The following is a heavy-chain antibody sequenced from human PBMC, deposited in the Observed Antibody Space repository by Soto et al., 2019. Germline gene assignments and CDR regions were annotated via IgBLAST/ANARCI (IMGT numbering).Heavy chain of an antibody. V-gene: IGHV3-48*02. J-gene: IGHJ3*02. Sequence: PGGSLRLSCAASGFTFSSYSMNWVRQAPGKGLEGVSYISSSSSTIYYADSVKGRFTISRDNAKNSLYLQMNSLRDEDTAVYYCARVLLTYYYDSSGWRAFDIWGQGTMVTVSS. CDR1: GFTFSSYS. CDR2: ISSSSSTI. D-gene: IGHD3-22*01. CDR3: ARVLLTYYYDSSGWRAFDI.